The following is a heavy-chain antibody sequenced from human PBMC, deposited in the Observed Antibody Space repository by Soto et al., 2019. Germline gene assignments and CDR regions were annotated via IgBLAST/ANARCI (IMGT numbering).Heavy chain of an antibody. CDR3: ARDLLAFDY. V-gene: IGHV4-59*01. Sequence: SETLSLTCTVSGGSIGSYYGSWIRQPPGKGLEWIGYIYYSGSTNYNPSLKSRVTISVDTSKNQFSLKLSSVTAADTAVYYCARDLLAFDYWGQGTLVTVSS. CDR1: GGSIGSYY. CDR2: IYYSGST. J-gene: IGHJ4*02. D-gene: IGHD1-26*01.